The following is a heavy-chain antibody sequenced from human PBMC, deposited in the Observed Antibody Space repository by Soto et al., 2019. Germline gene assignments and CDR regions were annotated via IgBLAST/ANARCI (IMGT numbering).Heavy chain of an antibody. CDR1: GYSFTSYW. CDR3: AGASYCSSTSCHPYYYYGMDV. J-gene: IGHJ6*02. V-gene: IGHV5-51*07. D-gene: IGHD2-2*01. CDR2: IYPGDSDT. Sequence: GESLKISCKGSGYSFTSYWIGWVHQLPGKGLEWMGIIYPGDSDTRDSPSFQGQVTISADKSISTAYLQWSSLKASDTAMYYCAGASYCSSTSCHPYYYYGMDVWGQGTTVSVSS.